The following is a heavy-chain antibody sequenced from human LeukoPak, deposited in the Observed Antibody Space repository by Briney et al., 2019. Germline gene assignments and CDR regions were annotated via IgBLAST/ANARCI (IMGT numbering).Heavy chain of an antibody. V-gene: IGHV5-51*01. CDR3: TRRAVYTRGFYYGMDV. Sequence: GESLKISCRGSGYSFTSFWIAWVRQLPGKGLEWMGSIYPGDYDTRYNPSFQGQVTISVDKSISTANLQWSSLKASDTAMYYCTRRAVYTRGFYYGMDVGGQGTTVTVSS. CDR2: IYPGDYDT. J-gene: IGHJ6*02. D-gene: IGHD5/OR15-5a*01. CDR1: GYSFTSFW.